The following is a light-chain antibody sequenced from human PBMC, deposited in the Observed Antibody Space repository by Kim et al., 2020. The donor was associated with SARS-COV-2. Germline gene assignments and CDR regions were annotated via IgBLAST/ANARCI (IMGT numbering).Light chain of an antibody. V-gene: IGLV1-51*01. CDR1: SSNIGNNY. CDR3: GTCDRSMRVS. J-gene: IGLJ2*01. Sequence: QSVLTQPPSVSAAPGQKVTISCSGSSSNIGNNYVSWYQQLPGTAAKLLIYYNNKRPSGSPDRFSCYKSGTSATLGITGLQPGDEADYYCGTCDRSMRVSFGGGTKLTVL. CDR2: YNN.